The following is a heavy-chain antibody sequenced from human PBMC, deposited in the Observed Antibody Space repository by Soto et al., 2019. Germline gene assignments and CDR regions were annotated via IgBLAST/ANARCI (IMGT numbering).Heavy chain of an antibody. CDR2: VHYSGST. D-gene: IGHD4-17*01. J-gene: IGHJ4*02. CDR3: ASFSGATYGDYGGGINY. Sequence: ETLSLTCTVSGGSISGSSYYWGWIRQPPGKGLECIGSVHYSGSTDYNPSLKSRVTISVDTSKNQFSLKLTSVTAADTAVYFCASFSGATYGDYGGGINYWGQGTRVTVSS. V-gene: IGHV4-39*01. CDR1: GGSISGSSYY.